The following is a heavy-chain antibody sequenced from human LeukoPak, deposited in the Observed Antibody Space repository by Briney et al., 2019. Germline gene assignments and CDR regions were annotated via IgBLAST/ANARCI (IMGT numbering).Heavy chain of an antibody. J-gene: IGHJ5*02. V-gene: IGHV4-59*01. CDR2: IYYSGST. D-gene: IGHD3-3*01. CDR1: GGSISSYY. Sequence: SETLSLTCTVSGGSISSYYWSWIRQPPGKGLEWIGYIYYSGSTNYNPSLKSRVTISVDTSKNQFSLKLSSVTAADTAVYYCARVAGDYDFWSGTPNWFDPWGQGTLVTVSS. CDR3: ARVAGDYDFWSGTPNWFDP.